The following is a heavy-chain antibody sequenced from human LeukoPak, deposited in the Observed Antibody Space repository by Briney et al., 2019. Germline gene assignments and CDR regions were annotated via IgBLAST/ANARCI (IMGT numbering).Heavy chain of an antibody. CDR1: GGSISSYY. CDR2: IYYSGST. V-gene: IGHV4-59*12. CDR3: ARENVVAQGTFDY. Sequence: SETLSLTCTVSGGSISSYYWGWIRQPPGKGLEWIGYIYYSGSTNYNPSLKSRVTISVDTSKNQFSLKLSSVTAADTAFYFCARENVVAQGTFDYWGQGTLVTVSS. D-gene: IGHD2-21*01. J-gene: IGHJ4*02.